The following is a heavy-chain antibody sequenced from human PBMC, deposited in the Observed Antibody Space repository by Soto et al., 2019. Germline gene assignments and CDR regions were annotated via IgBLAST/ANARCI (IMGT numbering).Heavy chain of an antibody. CDR2: ISSDGSEE. J-gene: IGHJ3*01. V-gene: IGHV3-30*18. CDR1: GFIFSSYG. Sequence: QVRLVESGGGEVQPGGSLRISCTASGFIFSSYGMHWVRQAPGKGPVWVAFISSDGSEEYYTDSVKGRFSISRDASKNKLYLQMNSLRVEDTAVYYCAKRLGNDVFDVWGQGTMVTVSS. D-gene: IGHD7-27*01. CDR3: AKRLGNDVFDV.